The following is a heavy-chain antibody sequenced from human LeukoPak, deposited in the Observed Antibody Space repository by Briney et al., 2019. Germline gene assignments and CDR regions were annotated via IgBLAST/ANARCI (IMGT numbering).Heavy chain of an antibody. J-gene: IGHJ3*02. CDR1: GGSISGYY. CDR3: ARDSSSDSSFYLDPNDDAFDI. Sequence: PSETLSLTCTVSGGSISGYYWSWIRQPAGKGLEWIGRIYTSGNTNYNPSLKSRVTISVDTSKNQFSLKLSSVTAADTAVYYCARDSSSDSSFYLDPNDDAFDIWGQGTMVTVSS. CDR2: IYTSGNT. D-gene: IGHD3-22*01. V-gene: IGHV4-4*07.